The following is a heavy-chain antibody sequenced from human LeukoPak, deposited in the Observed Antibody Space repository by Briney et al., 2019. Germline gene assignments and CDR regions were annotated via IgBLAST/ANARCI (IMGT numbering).Heavy chain of an antibody. J-gene: IGHJ3*02. Sequence: SETLSLTCTVSGGSISSHYWSWIRQPPGKGLEWLGYIYYSGSTNYNPSLKSRVTISVDTSKNQFSLKLSSVTAADTAVYYCARAGITIFGVVYDAFDIWGQGTMVTVSS. CDR1: GGSISSHY. CDR3: ARAGITIFGVVYDAFDI. V-gene: IGHV4-59*11. D-gene: IGHD3-3*01. CDR2: IYYSGST.